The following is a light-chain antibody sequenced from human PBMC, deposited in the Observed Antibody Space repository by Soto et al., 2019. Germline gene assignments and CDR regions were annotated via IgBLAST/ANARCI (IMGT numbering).Light chain of an antibody. V-gene: IGKV1-5*01. Sequence: DTQMTQSPAPLSSSVGDRVTISCRASQGIGNALGWYQQKPGKAPKLLIYEASSLESGVPSRFSGSGSGTEFTLTISSLQPDDFATYYCQQYNSYSWPFGQGTKAAIK. J-gene: IGKJ1*01. CDR3: QQYNSYSWP. CDR2: EAS. CDR1: QGIGNA.